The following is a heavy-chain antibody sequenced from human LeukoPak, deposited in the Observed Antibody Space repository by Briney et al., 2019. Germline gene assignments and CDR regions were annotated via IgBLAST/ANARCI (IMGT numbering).Heavy chain of an antibody. D-gene: IGHD6-13*01. V-gene: IGHV4-34*01. CDR1: GGSFSGYY. J-gene: IGHJ5*02. Sequence: SETLSLTCAVYGGSFSGYYWSWIRQPPGKGLEWIGEINHSGSTNYNPSLKSRVTISVDTSKNQFSLKLSSVAAADTAVYYCARCIAAAGTGNWFDPWGQGTLVTVSS. CDR2: INHSGST. CDR3: ARCIAAAGTGNWFDP.